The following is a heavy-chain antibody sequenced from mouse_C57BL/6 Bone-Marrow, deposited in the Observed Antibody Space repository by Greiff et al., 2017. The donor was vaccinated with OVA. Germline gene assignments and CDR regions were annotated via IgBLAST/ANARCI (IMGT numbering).Heavy chain of an antibody. Sequence: VQLQQPGADLVKPGASVKVSCKASGYTFTSYWMHWVKQRPGQGLEWIGGIHPSDSDTNSNQKFKGKATLTVDKSSSTAYMQLSSLTSEDSAVYYCASPITTVEGFDVWGTGTTVTVSS. J-gene: IGHJ1*03. CDR2: IHPSDSDT. V-gene: IGHV1-74*01. CDR1: GYTFTSYW. D-gene: IGHD1-1*01. CDR3: ASPITTVEGFDV.